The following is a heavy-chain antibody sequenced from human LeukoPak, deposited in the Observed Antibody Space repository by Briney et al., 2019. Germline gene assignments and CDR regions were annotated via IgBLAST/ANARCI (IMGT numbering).Heavy chain of an antibody. J-gene: IGHJ4*02. D-gene: IGHD6-19*01. CDR1: GFTFSSYW. CDR2: IKQDGSEK. V-gene: IGHV3-7*03. Sequence: GGSLRLSCAASGFTFSSYWMSWVRQAPGKGLEWVANIKQDGSEKYYVDSVKGRFTISRDNAKNSLYLQMNSLRAEDAAVYYCARSADYSSGWGWNPRSAYYFDYWGQGTLVTVSS. CDR3: ARSADYSSGWGWNPRSAYYFDY.